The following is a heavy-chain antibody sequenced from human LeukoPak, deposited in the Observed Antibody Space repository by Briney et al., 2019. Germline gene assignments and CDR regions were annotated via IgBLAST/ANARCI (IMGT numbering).Heavy chain of an antibody. CDR3: AKEIAAAANWFDP. Sequence: GRSLRLSCAASGFTLSSYGMHWVRQAPGKGLEWVAVIWYDGSNKYYADSVKGRFTISRDNSKSTLYLQMNSLRAEDTAVYYCAKEIAAAANWFDPWGQGTLVTVSS. D-gene: IGHD6-13*01. CDR1: GFTLSSYG. V-gene: IGHV3-33*06. J-gene: IGHJ5*02. CDR2: IWYDGSNK.